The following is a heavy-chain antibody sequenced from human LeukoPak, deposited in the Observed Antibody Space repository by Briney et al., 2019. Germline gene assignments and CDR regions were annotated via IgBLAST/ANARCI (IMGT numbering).Heavy chain of an antibody. CDR3: ARHQGQQLADY. Sequence: PSETLSLTCTVSGGSISSSSYYWGWIRQPPGKGLEWIGNIYYSGSTYYNPSLKSRVTISVDTSKNQFSLKLSSVTAADTAVYYCARHQGQQLADYWGQGTLVTVSS. V-gene: IGHV4-39*01. CDR2: IYYSGST. D-gene: IGHD6-13*01. CDR1: GGSISSSSYY. J-gene: IGHJ4*02.